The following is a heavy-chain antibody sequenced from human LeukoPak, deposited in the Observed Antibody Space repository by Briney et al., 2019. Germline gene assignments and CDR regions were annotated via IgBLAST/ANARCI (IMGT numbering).Heavy chain of an antibody. CDR1: GFTFSDYY. CDR2: IDGRGSYT. Sequence: PGGSLRLSCAASGFTFSDYYMSWIRQAPGKGLEWVSYIDGRGSYTKYADFVKGRFTISRDNSKNTLYLQMNSLRAEDTAVYYCARDQGSVEDWFDPWGQGTLVTVSS. J-gene: IGHJ5*02. CDR3: ARDQGSVEDWFDP. D-gene: IGHD1-26*01. V-gene: IGHV3-11*06.